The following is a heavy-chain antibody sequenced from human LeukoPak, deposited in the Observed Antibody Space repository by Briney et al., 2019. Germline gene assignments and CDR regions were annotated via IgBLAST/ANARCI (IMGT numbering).Heavy chain of an antibody. Sequence: SETLSLTCAVSGYSFSSGYYWGWLQQPRRKGVEWGGINHNSGGTYYNPSLKSRVTITGDTSNNPSYLKLSSLRADDTAVYYCARDRRLCWGSYGMNWFDPWGQGTLVTVSS. CDR2: NHNSGGT. CDR3: ARDRRLCWGSYGMNWFDP. CDR1: GYSFSSGYY. D-gene: IGHD3-10*02. J-gene: IGHJ5*02. V-gene: IGHV4-38-2*02.